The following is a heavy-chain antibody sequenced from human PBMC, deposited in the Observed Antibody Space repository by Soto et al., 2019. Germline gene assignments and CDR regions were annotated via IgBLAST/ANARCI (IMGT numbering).Heavy chain of an antibody. CDR2: IYSGGNT. J-gene: IGHJ4*02. CDR3: ERGASGYFDY. CDR1: GFTVRSDY. Sequence: EVQLVETGGGVLQPGGSLRLSGAASGFTVRSDYMIWVRQAPGKGLEWGSLIYSGGNTYHADSVKGRFTISRDNSKNTLYLHMNSLRAEDTAVYYCERGASGYFDYWGQGTLVTVSS. V-gene: IGHV3-53*02. D-gene: IGHD3-10*01.